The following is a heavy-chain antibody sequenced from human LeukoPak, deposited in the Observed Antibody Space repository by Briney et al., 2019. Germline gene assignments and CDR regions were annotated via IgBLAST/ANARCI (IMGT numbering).Heavy chain of an antibody. CDR1: GYTFTSYY. V-gene: IGHV1-46*01. D-gene: IGHD4-17*01. CDR3: ARSYGDEVYYYYMDV. Sequence: ASVKVSCKASGYTFTSYYMHWVRQAPGQGLEWMGIINPSGGSTSYAQKFQGRVTMTRDMSTSTVYMELSSLRSEDTAVYYCARSYGDEVYYYYMDVWGKGTTVTVSS. CDR2: INPSGGST. J-gene: IGHJ6*03.